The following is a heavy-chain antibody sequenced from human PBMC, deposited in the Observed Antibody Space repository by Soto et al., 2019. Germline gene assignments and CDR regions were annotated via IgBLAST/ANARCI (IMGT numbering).Heavy chain of an antibody. J-gene: IGHJ4*02. Sequence: QVQLVQSGTEVKEPGSSVKVSCKASGGSFSTSSFVWVRQGPGQGLEWMGGIIPIFSRTNLAQKFQGRVTSSADEPTRTTYMELRSLTSGDTAIYYCARDVVKSTAGDSWGQGTLVTVSS. CDR1: GGSFSTSS. CDR3: ARDVVKSTAGDS. CDR2: IIPIFSRT. D-gene: IGHD2-21*01. V-gene: IGHV1-69*01.